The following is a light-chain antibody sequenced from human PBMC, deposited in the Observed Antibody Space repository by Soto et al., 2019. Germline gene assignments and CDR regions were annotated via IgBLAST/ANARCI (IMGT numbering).Light chain of an antibody. J-gene: IGLJ2*01. CDR3: CSYAGIYSWI. Sequence: QSALTQPPSVSGSPGQSVTISCTGTSSDVGGYNRVSWYQQPPGTAPKLIIYDVTKRPSGVPDLFSGSKSGNTASLTISGLQAEDEAGYYCCSYAGIYSWIFGGGTKLTVL. V-gene: IGLV2-11*01. CDR2: DVT. CDR1: SSDVGGYNR.